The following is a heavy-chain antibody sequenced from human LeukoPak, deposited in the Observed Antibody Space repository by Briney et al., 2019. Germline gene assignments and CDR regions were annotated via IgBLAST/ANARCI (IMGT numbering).Heavy chain of an antibody. J-gene: IGHJ4*02. V-gene: IGHV5-10-1*01. CDR1: GYSFTSYW. CDR2: IDPSDSYT. D-gene: IGHD6-19*01. Sequence: RGESLRISCKGSGYSFTSYWISWVRQMPGRGLEWMGRIDPSDSYTNYSPSFQGHVTISADKSISTAYLQWGSLKASDTAMYYCARHRMPGIAVAASDYWGQGTLVTVSS. CDR3: ARHRMPGIAVAASDY.